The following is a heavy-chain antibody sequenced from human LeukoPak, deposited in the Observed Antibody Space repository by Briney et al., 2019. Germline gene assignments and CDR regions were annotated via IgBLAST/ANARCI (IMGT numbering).Heavy chain of an antibody. CDR2: ISGSGDST. V-gene: IGHV3-23*01. CDR3: TRDAGTAVPYYFDY. D-gene: IGHD1-7*01. J-gene: IGHJ4*02. Sequence: PGGSLRLSCAASGFTFSSYAMSWVRQAPGKGLEWVSAISGSGDSTCYADSAKGRFTISRDNSKNTLYLQMNSLRAEDTAVYYCTRDAGTAVPYYFDYWGQGTLVTVSS. CDR1: GFTFSSYA.